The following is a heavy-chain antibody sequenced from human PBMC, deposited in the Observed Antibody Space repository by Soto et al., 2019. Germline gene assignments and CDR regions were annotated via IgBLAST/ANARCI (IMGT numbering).Heavy chain of an antibody. CDR3: ARGGIIGTQPDY. D-gene: IGHD1-7*01. V-gene: IGHV5-51*01. J-gene: IGHJ4*02. CDR1: GYNFGAYW. CDR2: IFPGDSDT. Sequence: ESLKISCQGSGYNFGAYWIGWVRQMPGKGLEWMGIIFPGDSDTRYRPSFQGQVTISVDRSINTAYLQWSSLKASDTAMYFCARGGIIGTQPDYWGQGTQVTVYS.